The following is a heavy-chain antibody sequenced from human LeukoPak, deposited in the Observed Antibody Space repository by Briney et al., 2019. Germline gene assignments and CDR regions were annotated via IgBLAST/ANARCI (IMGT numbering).Heavy chain of an antibody. V-gene: IGHV3-66*01. CDR1: GFTVSSNY. CDR3: ARVSRMLGTSTLDN. D-gene: IGHD1-26*01. J-gene: IGHJ4*02. Sequence: GGSLRLSCAASGFTVSSNYMSWVRQAPGKGLEWVSVIYTGGSTYFTDSVNGRFTISRDYSKNTLYLEMNSLRVEDTAVYYCARVSRMLGTSTLDNWGQGTLVAVSS. CDR2: IYTGGST.